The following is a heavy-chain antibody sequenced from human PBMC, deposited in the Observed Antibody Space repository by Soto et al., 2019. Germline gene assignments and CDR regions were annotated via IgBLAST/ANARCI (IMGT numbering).Heavy chain of an antibody. Sequence: QVQLVQSGGEVMQPGASVKVSCKASGYSFTSYGISWVRQAPGQGLEWMGWISPYNGNTKYAQNFQGRVTMTTDTSTYTAYMEMRSLRSDDPAVHYCARDFGSDLSAPGAVFDYWGQGTLVTVSS. J-gene: IGHJ4*02. CDR1: GYSFTSYG. V-gene: IGHV1-18*04. D-gene: IGHD3-3*01. CDR3: ARDFGSDLSAPGAVFDY. CDR2: ISPYNGNT.